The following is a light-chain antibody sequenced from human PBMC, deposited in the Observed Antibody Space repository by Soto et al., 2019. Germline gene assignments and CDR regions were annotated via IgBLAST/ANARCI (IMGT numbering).Light chain of an antibody. CDR3: HQSYSTPHP. CDR2: TAS. Sequence: DIQLTQSPSSLSTSIGDTVTITCRARQNILTFLNWYQQKPGKAPKLLIYTASSLQSAVPSRFSGSGSGTDFTLTITSLQPEDFATYYCHQSYSTPHPFGQGTRLEIK. J-gene: IGKJ2*01. V-gene: IGKV1-39*01. CDR1: QNILTF.